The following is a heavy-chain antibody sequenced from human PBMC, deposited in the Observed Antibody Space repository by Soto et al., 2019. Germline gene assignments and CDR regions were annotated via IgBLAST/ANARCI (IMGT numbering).Heavy chain of an antibody. Sequence: PGESLKSSCAASGFTFSSYLMSCVRQAAGKGLEWLANIKQDGSEKYYVDSVKGRFTISRDNAKNSLYLQMNSLRAEDTAVYYCARGQRTHWGYDLWTGPDPFYYGMEVWGQGTTVTLSS. V-gene: IGHV3-7*01. CDR2: IKQDGSEK. D-gene: IGHD3-3*01. J-gene: IGHJ6*02. CDR1: GFTFSSYL. CDR3: ARGQRTHWGYDLWTGPDPFYYGMEV.